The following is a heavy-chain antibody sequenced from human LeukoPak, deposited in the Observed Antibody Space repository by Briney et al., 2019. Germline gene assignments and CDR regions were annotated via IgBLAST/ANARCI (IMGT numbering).Heavy chain of an antibody. J-gene: IGHJ3*02. CDR3: VQQGLGGVGAFDI. D-gene: IGHD2-8*02. CDR1: GGSISSTSYY. CDR2: TYTSGST. Sequence: SVTLSLTCTVSGGSISSTSYYWSWIRQPAGKVLEWIGRTYTSGSTNYNPSLKSRVTISIDTSNNQCSLRLSSVTAADTAVYYCVQQGLGGVGAFDIWGQGTMVTVSS. V-gene: IGHV4-61*02.